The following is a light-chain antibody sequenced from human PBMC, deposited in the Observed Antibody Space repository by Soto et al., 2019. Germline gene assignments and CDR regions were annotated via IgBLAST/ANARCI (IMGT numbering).Light chain of an antibody. J-gene: IGLJ1*01. CDR1: SSDVGGYNY. CDR3: CSYAGSIYV. V-gene: IGLV2-11*01. CDR2: DVI. Sequence: QSVLTQPRSVSGSPGQSVTISCTGTSSDVGGYNYVSWYQQHPGRAPKLMIYDVIKRPSGVPDRFSGSKSGNTASLTISGLQAEDEADYHCCSYAGSIYVFETGTQLTVL.